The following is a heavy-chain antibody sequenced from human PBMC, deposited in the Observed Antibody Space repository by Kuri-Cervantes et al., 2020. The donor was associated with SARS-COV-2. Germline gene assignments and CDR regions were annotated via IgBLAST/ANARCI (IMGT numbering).Heavy chain of an antibody. D-gene: IGHD3-3*01. CDR3: AWTYDFWSCSYYFDY. CDR2: IFSNDEK. Sequence: SGPTLVKPTQTLTPTCTVSGFSLSNARMGVSWIRQPPGKALEWLAHIFSNDEKSYSTSLKSRLTISKDTSKSQVVLTMTNMDPVDTATYYCAWTYDFWSCSYYFDYWGQGTLVTVSS. J-gene: IGHJ4*02. CDR1: GFSLSNARMG. V-gene: IGHV2-26*04.